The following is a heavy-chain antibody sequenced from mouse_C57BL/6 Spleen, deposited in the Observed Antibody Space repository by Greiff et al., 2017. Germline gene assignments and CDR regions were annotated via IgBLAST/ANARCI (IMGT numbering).Heavy chain of an antibody. D-gene: IGHD2-3*01. CDR1: GYTFTDYY. V-gene: IGHV1-26*01. CDR3: ARGGWDYAMDY. J-gene: IGHJ4*01. CDR2: INPNNGGT. Sequence: EVQLQQSGPELVKPGASVKISCKASGYTFTDYYMNWVKQSHGKSLEWIGDINPNNGGTSYNQKFKGKATLTVDKSSSTAYMELRSLTSEDSAVYYCARGGWDYAMDYWGQGTSVTVSS.